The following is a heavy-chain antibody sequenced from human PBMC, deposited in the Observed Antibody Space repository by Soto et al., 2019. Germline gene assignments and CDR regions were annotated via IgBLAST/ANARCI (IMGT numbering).Heavy chain of an antibody. CDR3: ASLDGDYWYFDL. CDR2: IIPILGIA. Sequence: ASVKVSCKASGGTFSSYAISWVRQAPGQGLEWMGGIIPILGIANYAQKFQGRVTITADKSTSTAYMELSSLRSEDTAVYYCASLDGDYWYFDLWGRGTLVTVSS. J-gene: IGHJ2*01. D-gene: IGHD4-17*01. V-gene: IGHV1-69*10. CDR1: GGTFSSYA.